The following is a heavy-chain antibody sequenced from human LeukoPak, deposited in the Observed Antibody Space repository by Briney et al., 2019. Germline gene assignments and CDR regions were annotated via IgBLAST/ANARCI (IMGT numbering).Heavy chain of an antibody. Sequence: GGTLRLSCAASGFTFSNYGMSWVRQAPGKGLEWVSGISGSDGSTNYADSVKGRFTISRENSKNTLYLQMNSLRAEDTAVYYCAKDSAKKYDDYWGQGTLVTVSS. J-gene: IGHJ4*02. D-gene: IGHD2/OR15-2a*01. CDR2: ISGSDGST. V-gene: IGHV3-23*01. CDR3: AKDSAKKYDDY. CDR1: GFTFSNYG.